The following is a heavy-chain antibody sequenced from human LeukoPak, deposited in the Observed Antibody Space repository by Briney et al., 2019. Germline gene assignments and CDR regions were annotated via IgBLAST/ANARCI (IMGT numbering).Heavy chain of an antibody. D-gene: IGHD2-8*01. CDR3: ARVYCTNGACYTGVYYFDY. J-gene: IGHJ4*02. V-gene: IGHV3-53*01. Sequence: GGSLRLSCAASGFTVSSNYMSWVRQAPGKGLEWVSVIYSGGSTYYADSVKGRFTISRDNSKNTLYLQMNSLRAEDTAVYYCARVYCTNGACYTGVYYFDYWGQGTLVTVSS. CDR1: GFTVSSNY. CDR2: IYSGGST.